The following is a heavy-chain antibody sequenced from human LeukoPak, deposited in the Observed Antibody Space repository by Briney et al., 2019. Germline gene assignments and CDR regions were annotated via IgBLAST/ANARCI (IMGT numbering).Heavy chain of an antibody. CDR2: ISGSGGST. Sequence: GGSLRLSCAASGFTFSSYAMSWVRQAPEKGLEWVSAISGSGGSTYYADSVKGRFTISRDNSKNTLYLQMNSLRAEDTAVYYCAKGRGVSLQLFDYWGQGTLVTVSS. J-gene: IGHJ4*02. D-gene: IGHD3-10*01. CDR3: AKGRGVSLQLFDY. V-gene: IGHV3-23*01. CDR1: GFTFSSYA.